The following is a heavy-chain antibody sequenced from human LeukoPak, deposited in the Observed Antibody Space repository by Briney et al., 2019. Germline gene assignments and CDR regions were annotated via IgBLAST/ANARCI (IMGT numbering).Heavy chain of an antibody. CDR3: ARGYYDILTGFGSYYYYYMDV. CDR2: IYYSGST. V-gene: IGHV4-39*07. Sequence: PSETLSLTFTFSVGSISSSSYYWGWIRQPPGKGLEWIGSIYYSGSTYYNPSLKSRVTVSVDTSKNQFSLKLSSVTAADTAVYYCARGYYDILTGFGSYYYYYMDVWGKGTTVTISS. J-gene: IGHJ6*03. D-gene: IGHD3-9*01. CDR1: VGSISSSSYY.